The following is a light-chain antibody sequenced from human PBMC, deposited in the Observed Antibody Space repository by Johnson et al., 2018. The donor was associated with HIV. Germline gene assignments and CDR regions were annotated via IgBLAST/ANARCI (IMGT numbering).Light chain of an antibody. Sequence: QSVLTQPPSASGTPGQRVTISCSGSSSNIGSNTVNWYQQLPGTAPKLLIYRNNQRPSGVPDRFSGSKSGTSASLAISGLHAEDEADYYCAAWDDSLNGFYVFGTGTKVTVL. J-gene: IGLJ1*01. V-gene: IGLV1-44*01. CDR1: SSNIGSNT. CDR3: AAWDDSLNGFYV. CDR2: RNN.